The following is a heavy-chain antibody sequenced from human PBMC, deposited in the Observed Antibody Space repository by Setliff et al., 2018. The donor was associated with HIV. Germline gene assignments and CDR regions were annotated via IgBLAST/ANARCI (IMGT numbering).Heavy chain of an antibody. CDR1: GGSFSGYY. V-gene: IGHV4-34*01. CDR3: ATYSVGEGGRGH. J-gene: IGHJ4*02. Sequence: SETLSLTCAVYGGSFSGYYWTWIRQPPGKGLEWIGDINHRGDTKYNPSLKSRVTISVDTSKNQFSLKLTSVTAADTAMYYCATYSVGEGGRGHWGQGVLVTVSS. CDR2: INHRGDT. D-gene: IGHD1-26*01.